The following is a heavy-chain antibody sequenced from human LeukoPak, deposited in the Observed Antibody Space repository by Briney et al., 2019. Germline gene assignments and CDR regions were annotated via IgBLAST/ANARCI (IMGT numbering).Heavy chain of an antibody. CDR1: GFSLSTVW. CDR3: ARDRGRVAGEYFDY. CDR2: ISSSGSST. D-gene: IGHD6-19*01. J-gene: IGHJ4*02. V-gene: IGHV3-11*06. Sequence: GGSLRLSCAASGFSLSTVWMSWIRQAPGKGLEWVSYISSSGSSTKYADSVKGRFTISRDNAKNSLYLQMNSLRVEDTAVYYCARDRGRVAGEYFDYWGQGTLVTVSS.